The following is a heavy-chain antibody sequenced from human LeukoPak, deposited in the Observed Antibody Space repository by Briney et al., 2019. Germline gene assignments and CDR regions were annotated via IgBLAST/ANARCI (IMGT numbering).Heavy chain of an antibody. J-gene: IGHJ4*02. CDR1: GFTFDDYA. Sequence: PGRSLRLSCAASGFTFDDYAMHWVRQAPGKGLEWVSGICWNRGDIDYVDSVKGRFTISRDKPKNSLYLQMNSLRAEDTGLCYCAKDSGLYDSSSSFDYGGEGTLVTVSS. V-gene: IGHV3-9*01. CDR2: ICWNRGDI. CDR3: AKDSGLYDSSSSFDY. D-gene: IGHD3-22*01.